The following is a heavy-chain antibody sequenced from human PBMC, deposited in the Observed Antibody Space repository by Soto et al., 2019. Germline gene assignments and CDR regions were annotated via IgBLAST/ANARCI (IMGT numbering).Heavy chain of an antibody. V-gene: IGHV5-51*01. CDR3: XXXFXXXXYSFDC. J-gene: IGHJ4*02. Sequence: SLKISCKGSGYSFTSYWIGWVRQMPGKGLEWMGIIHPSDFDTRYSPSFQGQVTISADKSISTAYLQWSSLKASDTAIYYXXXXFXXXXYSFDCWGQGTLVPVSS. CDR1: GYSFTSYW. CDR2: IHPSDFDT.